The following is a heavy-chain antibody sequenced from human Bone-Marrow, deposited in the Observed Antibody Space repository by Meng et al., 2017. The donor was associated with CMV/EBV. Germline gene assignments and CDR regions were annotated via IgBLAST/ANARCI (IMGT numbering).Heavy chain of an antibody. J-gene: IGHJ5*02. Sequence: GESLKISCAASGFTCSSYGMHWVRQAPGKGLEWVAFIRYDGSNKYYADSVKGRFTISRDNSKNTLYLQMNSLRAEDTAVYYCATPSIRRLQWQGHLDPWGQGTLVTVSS. V-gene: IGHV3-30*02. D-gene: IGHD4-11*01. CDR2: IRYDGSNK. CDR1: GFTCSSYG. CDR3: ATPSIRRLQWQGHLDP.